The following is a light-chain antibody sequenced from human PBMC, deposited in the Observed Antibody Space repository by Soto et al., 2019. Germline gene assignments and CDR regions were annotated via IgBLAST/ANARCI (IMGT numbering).Light chain of an antibody. CDR1: SSDVGAYNY. Sequence: QSVLTQPASVSGSPGQSITISCTGTSSDVGAYNYVSWYQQHPGTAPKLMIYDVSNRPSGVSNRFSGSKYGNTASLTISGLQAEDEADYYCSSYTSSSTPYVFGSGTKVTV. J-gene: IGLJ1*01. CDR2: DVS. CDR3: SSYTSSSTPYV. V-gene: IGLV2-14*01.